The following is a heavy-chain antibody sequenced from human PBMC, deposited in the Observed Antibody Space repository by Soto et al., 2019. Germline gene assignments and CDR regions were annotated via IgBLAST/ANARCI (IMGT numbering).Heavy chain of an antibody. V-gene: IGHV3-23*01. Sequence: GSLRLSCAASGFTFSSYAMSWVRQAPGKGLEWVSAISGSGGSTYYADSVKGRFTISRDNSKNTLYLQMNSLRAEDAAVYYCLPGITVAGPDYWGQGTLVTVSS. J-gene: IGHJ4*02. CDR1: GFTFSSYA. CDR2: ISGSGGST. D-gene: IGHD6-19*01. CDR3: LPGITVAGPDY.